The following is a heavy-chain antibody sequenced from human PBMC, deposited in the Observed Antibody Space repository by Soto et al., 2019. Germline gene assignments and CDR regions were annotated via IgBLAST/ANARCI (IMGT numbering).Heavy chain of an antibody. D-gene: IGHD2-8*01. CDR3: ARDIESVTAKHFFYYYAMDV. CDR2: VSANNGHT. V-gene: IGHV1-18*01. CDR1: GFTFSNYG. J-gene: IGHJ6*02. Sequence: QGQLVRSGAEVKKPGASVKLSCKASGFTFSNYGLNWVRQAPGQGLEWMGWVSANNGHTNYAQNLQGRVSMTTDTSTSTAYMELRGLTFDDTAVYYCARDIESVTAKHFFYYYAMDVWGQGTTVTVSS.